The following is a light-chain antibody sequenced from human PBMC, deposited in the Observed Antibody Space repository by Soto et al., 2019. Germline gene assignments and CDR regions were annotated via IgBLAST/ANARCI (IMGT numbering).Light chain of an antibody. CDR2: LGS. V-gene: IGKV2-28*01. CDR3: MQALQTPWT. Sequence: VMTQSPLSLPVTPGEPATISCRSSQSLLHSNGYNYLDWYLQKPGQSPQLLIYLGSNRASGVPDRFSGSGSGTDFTLKISRVEAEDVGVYYCMQALQTPWTFGQGTKVDIK. CDR1: QSLLHSNGYNY. J-gene: IGKJ1*01.